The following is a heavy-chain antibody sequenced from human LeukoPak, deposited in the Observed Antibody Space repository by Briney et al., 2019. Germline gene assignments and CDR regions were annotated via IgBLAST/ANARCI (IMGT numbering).Heavy chain of an antibody. V-gene: IGHV4-4*07. Sequence: SETLSLTCTASGDSISGYYWSWIRQPAGKGLEWIGRVYSSGSTNYNPSLKSRVTMSVDTSKNQFSLTLNSVTAADTAVYYCARDRQWLGNDYWGQGTLVTVSS. D-gene: IGHD6-19*01. CDR1: GDSISGYY. J-gene: IGHJ4*02. CDR3: ARDRQWLGNDY. CDR2: VYSSGST.